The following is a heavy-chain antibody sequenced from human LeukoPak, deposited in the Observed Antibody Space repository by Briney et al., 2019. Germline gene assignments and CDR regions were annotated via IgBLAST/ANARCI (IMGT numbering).Heavy chain of an antibody. D-gene: IGHD3-22*01. CDR3: ARYPSRYYGYFDY. V-gene: IGHV1-2*02. Sequence: ASVKVSCKASGYTFTRYYMHWVRQAPGQGLEWMGWINPNSGGTNYAQKFQGRVTMTRDTSISTAYMELSSLRSDDAAVYYCARYPSRYYGYFDYWGKGTLVTVS. CDR1: GYTFTRYY. CDR2: INPNSGGT. J-gene: IGHJ4*02.